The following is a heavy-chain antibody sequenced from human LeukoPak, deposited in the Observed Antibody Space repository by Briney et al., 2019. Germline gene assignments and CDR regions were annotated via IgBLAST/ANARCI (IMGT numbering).Heavy chain of an antibody. Sequence: KSSETLSLTCAVSGYSISSGYYWGWIRQPPGKGLEWIGSIYHSGSTYYNPSLESRVTISVDTSKNQFSLKLSSVTAADTAVYYCARGRYTIFGVVIISFDFDYWGQGTLVTVSS. D-gene: IGHD3-3*01. CDR1: GYSISSGYY. CDR3: ARGRYTIFGVVIISFDFDY. J-gene: IGHJ4*02. CDR2: IYHSGST. V-gene: IGHV4-38-2*01.